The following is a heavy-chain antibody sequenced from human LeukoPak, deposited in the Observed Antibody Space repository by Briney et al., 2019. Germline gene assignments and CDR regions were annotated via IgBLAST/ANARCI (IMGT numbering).Heavy chain of an antibody. J-gene: IGHJ4*02. Sequence: PGGSLRLSCAASGFTFSSYAMHWVRQAPGKGLEWVAVISYDGSNKYYADSVKGRSTISRDNSKNTLYLQMNSLRAEDTAVYYCARDLGYGDYVGYFDYWGQGTLVTVSS. CDR1: GFTFSSYA. V-gene: IGHV3-30-3*01. CDR2: ISYDGSNK. CDR3: ARDLGYGDYVGYFDY. D-gene: IGHD4-17*01.